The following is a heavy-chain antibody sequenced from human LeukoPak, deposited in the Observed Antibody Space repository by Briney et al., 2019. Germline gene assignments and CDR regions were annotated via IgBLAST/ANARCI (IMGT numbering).Heavy chain of an antibody. Sequence: GGSLRLSCAASGFTFGSYAMSWVRQAPGKGLDWVSAISGSGGSTHYADSVKGRFTISRDNSKNTLYLQMNSLRAEDTAVYYCARAPWFGESRFDYWGQGTLVTVSS. CDR3: ARAPWFGESRFDY. V-gene: IGHV3-23*01. D-gene: IGHD3-10*01. J-gene: IGHJ4*02. CDR1: GFTFGSYA. CDR2: ISGSGGST.